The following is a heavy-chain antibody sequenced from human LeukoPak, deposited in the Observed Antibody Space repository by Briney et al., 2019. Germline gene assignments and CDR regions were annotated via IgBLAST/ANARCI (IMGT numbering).Heavy chain of an antibody. CDR3: AKDFAIVVVIDDAFDI. D-gene: IGHD2-21*01. CDR2: IRYDDSNK. CDR1: GFTFSNYG. V-gene: IGHV3-30*02. Sequence: GGSLRLSCVASGFTFSNYGMHWVRQAPGKGLEWVTFIRYDDSNKYYADSVKGRFTISRDNSKNTVYLQMNSLRPEDTAVYYCAKDFAIVVVIDDAFDIWGQGTMVTVSS. J-gene: IGHJ3*02.